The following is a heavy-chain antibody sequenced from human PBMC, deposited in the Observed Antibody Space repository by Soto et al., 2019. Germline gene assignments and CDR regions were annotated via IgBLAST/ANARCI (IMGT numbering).Heavy chain of an antibody. Sequence: QVQQQPWGAGLLKPSETLSLTCTVYAGSFSHYYWNWIRQSPGKGLEWIGKIKHGGSSSYNPSLRSRVSISVDMPKNPFSLTLSSVTAADTAVYYCARGGSSDWQVALDIWGQGTMVPVSS. D-gene: IGHD6-19*01. CDR2: IKHGGSS. V-gene: IGHV4-34*01. CDR3: ARGGSSDWQVALDI. CDR1: AGSFSHYY. J-gene: IGHJ3*02.